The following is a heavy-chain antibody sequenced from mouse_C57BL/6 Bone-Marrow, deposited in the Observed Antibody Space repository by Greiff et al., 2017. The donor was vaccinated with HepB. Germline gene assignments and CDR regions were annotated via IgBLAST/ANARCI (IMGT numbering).Heavy chain of an antibody. CDR3: AKEAMVTTRGYFDY. J-gene: IGHJ2*01. CDR2: IYPGSGST. D-gene: IGHD2-2*01. V-gene: IGHV1-55*01. Sequence: VQLQQSGAELVKPGASVKMSCKASGYTFTSYWITWVKQRPGQGLEWIGDIYPGSGSTNYNEKFKSKATLTVDPSSSTAYMQLSSLTSEDSAVYYCAKEAMVTTRGYFDYWGQGTTLTVSS. CDR1: GYTFTSYW.